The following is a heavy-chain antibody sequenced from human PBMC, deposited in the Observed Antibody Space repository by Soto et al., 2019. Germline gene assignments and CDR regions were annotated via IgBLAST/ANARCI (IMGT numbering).Heavy chain of an antibody. CDR2: IKSKTDGGTT. Sequence: PGGSLRLSCAASGFTFSNAWMNWVRQAPGKGLEWVGRIKSKTDGGTTDYAAPVKGRFTISRDDSKNTLYLQMNSLKTEDTALYYCTTFYYDILTGYHLDYWGQGTLVTVSS. CDR1: GFTFSNAW. CDR3: TTFYYDILTGYHLDY. V-gene: IGHV3-15*01. J-gene: IGHJ4*02. D-gene: IGHD3-9*01.